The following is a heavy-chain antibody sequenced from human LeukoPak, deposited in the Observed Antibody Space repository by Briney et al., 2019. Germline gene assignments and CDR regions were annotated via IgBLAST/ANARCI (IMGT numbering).Heavy chain of an antibody. V-gene: IGHV1-2*06. CDR2: INPNSGGT. Sequence: GASVKVSCKASGYTFTGYYMHWVRQAPGQGLEWMGRINPNSGGTNYGQKFQGRVTMTRDTSISTAYMELSRLRSDDTAVYYCARQGRDWNDVSDYWGQGTLVTLSS. CDR1: GYTFTGYY. D-gene: IGHD1-1*01. J-gene: IGHJ4*02. CDR3: ARQGRDWNDVSDY.